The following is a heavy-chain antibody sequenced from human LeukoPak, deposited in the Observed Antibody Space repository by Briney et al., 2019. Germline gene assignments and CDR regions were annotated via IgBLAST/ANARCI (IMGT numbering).Heavy chain of an antibody. D-gene: IGHD3-3*01. CDR2: IYYSGST. J-gene: IGHJ4*02. V-gene: IGHV4-59*12. CDR1: GGSISSYY. CDR3: ARGQEYYDFWSGYSLFDY. Sequence: SETLSLTCTVSGGSISSYYWSWIRQPPGKGLEWIGYIYYSGSTNHNPSLKSRVTISVDTSKNQFSLKLSSVIAADTAVYYCARGQEYYDFWSGYSLFDYWGQGTLVTVSS.